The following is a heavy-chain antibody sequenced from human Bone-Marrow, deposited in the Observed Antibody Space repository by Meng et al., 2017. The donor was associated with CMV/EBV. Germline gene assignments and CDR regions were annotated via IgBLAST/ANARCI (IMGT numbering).Heavy chain of an antibody. J-gene: IGHJ4*02. CDR3: ARSGGTTVANFDY. D-gene: IGHD1-1*01. Sequence: SETLSLTCTVSGGSISSGGYYWSWIRQHPGKGLEWIGYIYYSGSTYYNPSLKSRVTISVDTSKNQFSLKLSSVTAAGTAVYYCARSGGTTVANFDYWGQGTLVTVS. V-gene: IGHV4-31*03. CDR1: GGSISSGGYY. CDR2: IYYSGST.